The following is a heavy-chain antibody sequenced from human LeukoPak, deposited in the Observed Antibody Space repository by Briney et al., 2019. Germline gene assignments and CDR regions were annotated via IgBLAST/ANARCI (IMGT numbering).Heavy chain of an antibody. CDR1: GFTFSSYA. D-gene: IGHD7-27*01. Sequence: GGSLRLFCAASGFTFSSYAMSWVRQAPGKGLEWVSAISGSGGSTYYADSVKGRFTISRDNSKNTLYLQMNSLRAEDTAVYYCAKDPNWSRDYYGMDVWGQGTTVTVSS. CDR3: AKDPNWSRDYYGMDV. J-gene: IGHJ6*02. V-gene: IGHV3-23*01. CDR2: ISGSGGST.